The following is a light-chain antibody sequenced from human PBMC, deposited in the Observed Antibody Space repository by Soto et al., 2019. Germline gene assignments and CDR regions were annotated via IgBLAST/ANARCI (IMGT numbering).Light chain of an antibody. CDR2: DAS. J-gene: IGKJ5*01. Sequence: DSQMTQSPSSLSASVGDRVTITCQASQVISNYLNWYQQKPVKAPKLMIYDASNLETGLPSRFSGSGSGTDFTFTISSLQPEDTATYSCQPYANLPPINFGQGTRLEIK. CDR3: QPYANLPPIN. V-gene: IGKV1-33*01. CDR1: QVISNY.